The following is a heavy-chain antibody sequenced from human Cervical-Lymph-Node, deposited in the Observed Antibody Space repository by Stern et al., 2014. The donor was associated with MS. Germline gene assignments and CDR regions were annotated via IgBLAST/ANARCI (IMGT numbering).Heavy chain of an antibody. J-gene: IGHJ5*02. D-gene: IGHD6-13*01. CDR2: IFPVFGTP. Sequence: VQLVESGAEVTKPGYSVKVSCKASGGTFSKFPSSWVRQAPGQGLGWMGGIFPVFGTPTYAQEFRGRVTITADVSTSTVYMELSSLRSDDTAVYYCALSSETSDRWYSLGYDLWGQGTLVTVSS. V-gene: IGHV1-69*01. CDR3: ALSSETSDRWYSLGYDL. CDR1: GGTFSKFP.